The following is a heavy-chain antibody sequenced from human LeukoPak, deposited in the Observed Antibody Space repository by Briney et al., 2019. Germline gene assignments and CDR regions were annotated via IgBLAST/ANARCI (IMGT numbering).Heavy chain of an antibody. V-gene: IGHV3-30*18. Sequence: GGSLRLSCAASGFTFSSYGMHRVRQAPGKGLEWVAVISYDGSNKYYADSVKGRFTISRDNSKNTLYLQMNSLRAEDTAVYYCAKDTYYDFWSALGPLDYWGQGTLVTVSS. J-gene: IGHJ4*02. CDR2: ISYDGSNK. D-gene: IGHD3-3*01. CDR1: GFTFSSYG. CDR3: AKDTYYDFWSALGPLDY.